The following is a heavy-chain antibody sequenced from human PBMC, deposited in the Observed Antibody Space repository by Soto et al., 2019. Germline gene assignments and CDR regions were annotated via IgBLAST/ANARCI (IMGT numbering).Heavy chain of an antibody. CDR2: SSSSSSYT. D-gene: IGHD5-12*01. V-gene: IGHV3-11*05. CDR3: ARDHHRYSGYDYVDY. J-gene: IGHJ4*02. Sequence: QVQLVESGGGLVKPGGSLRLSCAASGFTFSDYYMSWIRQAPGKGLEWVSYSSSSSSYTNYADSVKGRFTISRDNAKNSLYLQMNSLRAEDTAVYYCARDHHRYSGYDYVDYWGQGTLVTVSS. CDR1: GFTFSDYY.